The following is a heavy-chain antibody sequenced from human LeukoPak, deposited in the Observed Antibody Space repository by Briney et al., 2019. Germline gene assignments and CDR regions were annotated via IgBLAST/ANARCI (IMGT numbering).Heavy chain of an antibody. Sequence: GGSLRLSCAASGFTFSSYNMNWVRQAPGKGLEWVSSISSTSSYIYYADSVKGRFTISRDHAKNSLYLQTNSLRADDTAVYYCASRADYSSSLEWGQGTLVTVSS. CDR1: GFTFSSYN. D-gene: IGHD6-6*01. CDR2: ISSTSSYI. J-gene: IGHJ4*02. V-gene: IGHV3-21*01. CDR3: ASRADYSSSLE.